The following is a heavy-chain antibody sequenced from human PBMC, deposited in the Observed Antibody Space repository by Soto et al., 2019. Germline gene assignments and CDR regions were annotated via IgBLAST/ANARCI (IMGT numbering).Heavy chain of an antibody. D-gene: IGHD6-13*01. CDR1: GFTLSHYA. V-gene: IGHV3-23*01. CDR2: ITASGSIT. J-gene: IGHJ4*02. Sequence: EVQLLESGGGLVQPGGSLRLSCAASGFTLSHYAMNWVRQAPGQGLEWVSSITASGSITYYADSVKGRFTVSRDTSKNTLYLQMSSLRVEDTAVYYCAKDEIAAAGPFFFDSWGQGTLVTVS. CDR3: AKDEIAAAGPFFFDS.